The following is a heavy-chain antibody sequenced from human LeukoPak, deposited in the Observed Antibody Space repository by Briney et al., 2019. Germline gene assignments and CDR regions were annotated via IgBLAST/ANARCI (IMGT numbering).Heavy chain of an antibody. CDR1: GFTFSSYD. J-gene: IGHJ4*02. CDR3: AKAGLTAVAGGFDY. D-gene: IGHD6-19*01. CDR2: ISGSGGST. V-gene: IGHV3-23*01. Sequence: PGGSLRLSCAASGFTFSSYDMSWVRQAPGKGLEWVSAISGSGGSTYYADSVKGRFTISRDNSKNTVYLQMNSLRAEDTAVYYCAKAGLTAVAGGFDYWGQGTLVTVSS.